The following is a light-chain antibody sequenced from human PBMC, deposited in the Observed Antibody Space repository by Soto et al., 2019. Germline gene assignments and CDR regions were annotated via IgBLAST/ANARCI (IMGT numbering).Light chain of an antibody. CDR2: QDN. Sequence: NFMLTQPHSVSESPGQTVTISCTRSGGSIANNYVQWYQQRPGGAPTTVIYQDNERPSGVPDRFSGSIDTSSNSASLTISGLRTEDEADYYCHSYDSSAHWVFGGGTKVTVL. CDR3: HSYDSSAHWV. V-gene: IGLV6-57*04. J-gene: IGLJ3*02. CDR1: GGSIANNY.